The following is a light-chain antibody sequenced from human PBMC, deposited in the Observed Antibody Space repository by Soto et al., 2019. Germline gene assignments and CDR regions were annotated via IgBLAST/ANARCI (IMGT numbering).Light chain of an antibody. CDR1: QDISIY. J-gene: IGKJ4*01. V-gene: IGKV1-27*01. CDR3: QKYNSALLT. CDR2: AAS. Sequence: DIPMTQSPSSLSASVGDRVTITCRASQDISIYLAWYQQKPGKVPKLLISAASTLQSGVPSRFSGSGSGTDFSLTISSLQPEDVATYYCQKYNSALLTFGGGTKVEIK.